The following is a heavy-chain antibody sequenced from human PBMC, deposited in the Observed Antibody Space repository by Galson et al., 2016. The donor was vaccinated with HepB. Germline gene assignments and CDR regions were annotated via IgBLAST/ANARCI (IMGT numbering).Heavy chain of an antibody. Sequence: SLRLSCAVSGFTFTNAWMSWVRQAPGKGLEWVGRIRSKTDGETTDYGAPVKGRFTISRDDSKTTVYLQMNSLKTEDTAVYYCSLLPGGEEAGTWFDPWGQGTLVTASS. V-gene: IGHV3-15*01. D-gene: IGHD3-10*01. CDR3: SLLPGGEEAGTWFDP. CDR2: IRSKTDGETT. CDR1: GFTFTNAW. J-gene: IGHJ5*02.